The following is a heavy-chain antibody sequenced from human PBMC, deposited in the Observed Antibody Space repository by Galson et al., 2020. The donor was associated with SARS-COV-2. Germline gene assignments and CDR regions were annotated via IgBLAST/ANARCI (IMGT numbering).Heavy chain of an antibody. J-gene: IGHJ6*02. D-gene: IGHD3-22*01. CDR1: GGSFSGYY. CDR2: IIHSGST. CDR3: ARGPIDYYYGMDV. V-gene: IGHV4-34*01. Sequence: SQTPSLTCGVYGGSFSGYYWNWIPHSPEKGLEWIGEIIHSGSTNYNPSLESRLTISVDTSKNHFPLNLNSVTAADTAVYYCARGPIDYYYGMDVWGQGTTVTVS.